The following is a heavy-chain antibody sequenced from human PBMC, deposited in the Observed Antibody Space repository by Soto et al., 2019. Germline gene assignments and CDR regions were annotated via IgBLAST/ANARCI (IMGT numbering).Heavy chain of an antibody. D-gene: IGHD3-10*01. CDR1: GGTFSTYA. CDR3: ARVTMVRGVHNWFDP. CDR2: IIPIFGAA. J-gene: IGHJ5*02. Sequence: QVQLVQSGAEVKKPGSSVKVSCKASGGTFSTYAINWVRQAPGQGLEWMGGIIPIFGAANYAQKFQGRVTITADESTSTAYMELSSLRSEDTAVYYCARVTMVRGVHNWFDPWGQGTLVTVSS. V-gene: IGHV1-69*01.